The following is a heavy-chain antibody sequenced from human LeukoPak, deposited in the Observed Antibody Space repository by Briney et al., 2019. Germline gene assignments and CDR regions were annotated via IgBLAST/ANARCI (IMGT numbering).Heavy chain of an antibody. V-gene: IGHV3-11*01. CDR3: ARDRGGPGYTYGQPLDY. J-gene: IGHJ4*02. CDR1: GFTFSDYY. D-gene: IGHD5-18*01. CDR2: VSGSGNPI. Sequence: GGSLRLSCAASGFTFSDYYMTWIRQAPGKGLEWVSYVSGSGNPIYYADCVKGRFTISRDNAKNSLYLQMNSLRAEDTAVYYCARDRGGPGYTYGQPLDYWGQGTLVTVSS.